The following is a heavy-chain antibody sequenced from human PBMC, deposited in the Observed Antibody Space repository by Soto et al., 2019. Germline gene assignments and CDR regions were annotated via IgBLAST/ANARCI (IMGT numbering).Heavy chain of an antibody. Sequence: LSETLSLTCAVSGGSISSGGYSWSWIRQPPGKGLEWIGYIYHSGSTYYNPSLKSRVTISVDRSKNQFSLKLSSVTAADTAVYYCAILSFQQLVPRRSYYYYGMDVWGQGTTVTVSS. D-gene: IGHD6-13*01. CDR2: IYHSGST. CDR1: GGSISSGGYS. CDR3: AILSFQQLVPRRSYYYYGMDV. V-gene: IGHV4-30-2*01. J-gene: IGHJ6*02.